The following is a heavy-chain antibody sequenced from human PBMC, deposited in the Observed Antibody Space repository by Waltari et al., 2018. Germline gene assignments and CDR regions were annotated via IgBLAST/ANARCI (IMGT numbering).Heavy chain of an antibody. V-gene: IGHV4-59*01. D-gene: IGHD4-17*01. CDR2: IYYSGST. Sequence: WIRQPPGKGLEWIGYIYYSGSTNYNPSLKSRVTISVDTSKNQFSLKLSSVTAADTAVYYCARDFYGDPEGAGAGLDPWGQGTLVTVSS. CDR3: ARDFYGDPEGAGAGLDP. J-gene: IGHJ5*02.